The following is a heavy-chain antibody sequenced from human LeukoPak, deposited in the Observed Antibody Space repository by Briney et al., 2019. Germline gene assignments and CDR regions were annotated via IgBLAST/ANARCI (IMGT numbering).Heavy chain of an antibody. D-gene: IGHD2-2*01. Sequence: GRSLSLSCGACGFPFDYYAMHWVRQAPGKGLEWVSGVSWNSGSIGYADSVKGRFTISRDNAKNSLYLQMNSLRAEDTALYYCAKAVVPAAMHVYYYGMDVWGQGTTVTVSS. V-gene: IGHV3-9*01. CDR3: AKAVVPAAMHVYYYGMDV. CDR2: VSWNSGSI. CDR1: GFPFDYYA. J-gene: IGHJ6*02.